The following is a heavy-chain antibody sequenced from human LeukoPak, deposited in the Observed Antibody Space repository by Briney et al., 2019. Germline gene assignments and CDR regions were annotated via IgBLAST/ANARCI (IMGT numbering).Heavy chain of an antibody. D-gene: IGHD3-9*01. CDR3: AKGYGILTSYSPPHD. J-gene: IGHJ4*02. CDR2: ISSRSSHI. V-gene: IGHV3-21*01. Sequence: TGGSLRLSCAASGFTFKIYNMNWVRQAPGKGLEWVSSISSRSSHINYADSVKGRFTISRDDAKNSLYLQMNSLRAEDTAVYYCAKGYGILTSYSPPHDWGQGTWSPSPQ. CDR1: GFTFKIYN.